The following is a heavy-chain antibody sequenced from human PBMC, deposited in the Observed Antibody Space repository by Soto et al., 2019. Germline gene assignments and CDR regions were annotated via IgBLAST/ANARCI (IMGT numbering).Heavy chain of an antibody. V-gene: IGHV4-39*07. CDR3: AVTVPQEGITMVRGVTARNWYFDL. D-gene: IGHD3-10*01. Sequence: SETLSLTCTVSGGSISSSSYYWGWIRQPPGKGLEWIGSIYYSGSTYYNPSLKSRVTISVDTSKNHFSLKLSSVTAADTAVYYCAVTVPQEGITMVRGVTARNWYFDLWGRGTLVTVSS. CDR2: IYYSGST. CDR1: GGSISSSSYY. J-gene: IGHJ2*01.